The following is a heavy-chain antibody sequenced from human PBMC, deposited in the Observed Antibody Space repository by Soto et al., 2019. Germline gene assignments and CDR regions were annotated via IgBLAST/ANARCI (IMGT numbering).Heavy chain of an antibody. V-gene: IGHV3-13*04. J-gene: IGHJ4*01. CDR2: IGTAGDT. D-gene: IGHD3-22*01. CDR3: ARAIGPTLFDY. CDR1: GFTFSSYN. Sequence: PGGSLRLSCSASGFTFSSYNMHWVRQGPGKGLEWVSAIGTAGDTNYAGSVKGRFTISRENAKNSLYLQMNSLRAGDTAIYFCARAIGPTLFDYWGHGTLVTCSS.